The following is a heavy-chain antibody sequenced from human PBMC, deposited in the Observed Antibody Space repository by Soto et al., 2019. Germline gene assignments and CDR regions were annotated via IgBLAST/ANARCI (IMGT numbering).Heavy chain of an antibody. Sequence: GASVKVSCKASGYTFTSYVMHWVRQAPGQRLEWMGWINGGNGNTKYLQKFQGRVTITRDTSASIVYMELSSLRSEDTAVYYCARDSRIYSSSSWYPYWFDPWGQGPLVTVSS. J-gene: IGHJ5*02. V-gene: IGHV1-3*01. CDR2: INGGNGNT. CDR1: GYTFTSYV. CDR3: ARDSRIYSSSSWYPYWFDP. D-gene: IGHD6-13*01.